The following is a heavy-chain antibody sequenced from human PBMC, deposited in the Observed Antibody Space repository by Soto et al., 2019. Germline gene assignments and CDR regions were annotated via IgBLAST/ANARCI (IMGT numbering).Heavy chain of an antibody. J-gene: IGHJ6*02. CDR3: ARLNSMVRGPYYYYYGMDV. V-gene: IGHV4-34*01. CDR2: INHSGST. CDR1: GGSFSGYY. Sequence: SETLSLTCAVYGGSFSGYYWSWIRQPPGKGLEWIGEINHSGSTNYNPSLKSRVTISVDTSKNQFSLKLSSVTAADTAVYYCARLNSMVRGPYYYYYGMDVWGQGTTVT. D-gene: IGHD3-10*01.